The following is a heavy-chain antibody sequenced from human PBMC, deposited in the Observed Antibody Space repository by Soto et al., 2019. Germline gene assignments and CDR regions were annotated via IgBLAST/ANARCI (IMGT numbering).Heavy chain of an antibody. Sequence: GGSLRLSCAASGFTFSRYWMSWVRQAPGKGLEWVANIKEDGSQKWYVDSVKGRFTNSRDSAKNSLYLQINSLRAEDTAVYYCARGDYYDSSGPFSDAFDIWGQGTMVTVSS. CDR2: IKEDGSQK. D-gene: IGHD3-22*01. CDR1: GFTFSRYW. V-gene: IGHV3-7*04. J-gene: IGHJ3*02. CDR3: ARGDYYDSSGPFSDAFDI.